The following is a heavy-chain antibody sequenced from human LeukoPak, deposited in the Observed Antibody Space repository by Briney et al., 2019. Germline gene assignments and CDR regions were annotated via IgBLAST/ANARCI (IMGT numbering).Heavy chain of an antibody. CDR1: GFIFSTYS. D-gene: IGHD3-22*01. V-gene: IGHV3-21*01. CDR3: ARSFSTYSYDASHWRGAFDI. CDR2: ISTSSSYI. Sequence: KPGGSLRPSCAASGFIFSTYSMNWVRQAPGKGLEWVSSISTSSSYIYYADSVKGRFTISRDNANDSLYLQMNSLRAEDTAVYYCARSFSTYSYDASHWRGAFDIWGHGTMVTVSS. J-gene: IGHJ3*02.